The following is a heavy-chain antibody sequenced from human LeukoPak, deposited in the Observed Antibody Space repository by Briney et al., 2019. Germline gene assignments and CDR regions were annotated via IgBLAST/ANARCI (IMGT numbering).Heavy chain of an antibody. J-gene: IGHJ4*02. Sequence: GGSLRLSCAASGFTFSSYVMHWVRQAPGKGLEWVATMSYDGSNKSYADSVKGRFTISRDNSKNTLYLQMNSLRAEDTAVYYCAREGITGTTFDYWGQGTLVTVSS. V-gene: IGHV3-30-3*01. CDR3: AREGITGTTFDY. CDR2: MSYDGSNK. CDR1: GFTFSSYV. D-gene: IGHD1-7*01.